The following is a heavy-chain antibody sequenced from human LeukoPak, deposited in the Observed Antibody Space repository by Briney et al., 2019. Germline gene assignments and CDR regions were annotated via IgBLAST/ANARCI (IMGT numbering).Heavy chain of an antibody. D-gene: IGHD2-2*01. J-gene: IGHJ2*01. CDR1: GFNFNDYA. CDR2: ISWNSGTV. V-gene: IGHV3-9*03. CDR3: AKASADWYFDL. Sequence: TGRSLRLSCAASGFNFNDYAMHWVRRAPGKGLEWVSGISWNSGTVAYADSVKGRFTISRDNSKKSLYLQMNSLRAEDMALYYCAKASADWYFDLWGRGTLVTVSS.